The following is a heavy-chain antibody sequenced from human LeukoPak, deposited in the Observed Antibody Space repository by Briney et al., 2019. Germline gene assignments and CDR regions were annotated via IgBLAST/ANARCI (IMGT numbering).Heavy chain of an antibody. V-gene: IGHV1-69*05. CDR1: LGTFSSYA. CDR2: VIPIFGTA. CDR3: ATGPYDYVWGSYRKASGYYYYMDV. Sequence: SVKVSCKASLGTFSSYAISWVRQAPGQGLEWMGGVIPIFGTANYAQKFQGRVTVTTDETTSTAYMDLSSLRSEDTAVYYCATGPYDYVWGSYRKASGYYYYMDVWGKGTTVTVSS. J-gene: IGHJ6*03. D-gene: IGHD3-16*02.